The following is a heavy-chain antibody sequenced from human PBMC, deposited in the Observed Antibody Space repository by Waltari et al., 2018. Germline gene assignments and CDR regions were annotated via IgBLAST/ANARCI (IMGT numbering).Heavy chain of an antibody. CDR1: GYIFTSYH. V-gene: IGHV1-46*01. CDR2: INPRGGST. J-gene: IGHJ4*02. CDR3: ARVAGGSYQPFDY. Sequence: QLVQSGAEVKKPGASVKVSCKASGYIFTSYHIHWVRQAPGQGLEWMGIINPRGGSTSYAQKIQGRATMTRDTSTSTVYMELSSLRSEDTAVYYCARVAGGSYQPFDYWGQGTLVTVSS. D-gene: IGHD1-26*01.